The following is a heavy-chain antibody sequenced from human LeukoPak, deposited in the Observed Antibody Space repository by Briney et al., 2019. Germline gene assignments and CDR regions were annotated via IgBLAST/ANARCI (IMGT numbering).Heavy chain of an antibody. CDR3: AKVWGGCYFDI. J-gene: IGHJ4*02. CDR1: GFTFSNSG. Sequence: GGSLRLSCAASGFTFSNSGMSWVRQAPGKGLEWVSAITSSGGSTYYADAVKGRFTISRDNSRNTLYLQMNSLRAEDTAVYYCAKVWGGCYFDIWGQGILVTVSS. CDR2: ITSSGGST. V-gene: IGHV3-23*01. D-gene: IGHD3-16*01.